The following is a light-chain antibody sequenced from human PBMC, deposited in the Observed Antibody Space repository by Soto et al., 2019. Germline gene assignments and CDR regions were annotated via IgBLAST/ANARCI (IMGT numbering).Light chain of an antibody. CDR2: DAS. V-gene: IGKV1-5*01. Sequence: DIQMTQSPSTLSASVGDRVTITCRASQSINNWLACYQQKPGKAPKFLIYDASNLESGLPSRFSGSASGTEFTLTISSLQPDDFAAYYFQQYDNYPLTFGGGTKVDI. J-gene: IGKJ4*01. CDR1: QSINNW. CDR3: QQYDNYPLT.